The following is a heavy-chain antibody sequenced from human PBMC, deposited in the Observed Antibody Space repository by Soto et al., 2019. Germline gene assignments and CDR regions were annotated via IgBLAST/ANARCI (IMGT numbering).Heavy chain of an antibody. D-gene: IGHD3-10*01. CDR1: GGSISSSSYY. Sequence: KPSETLSLTCTVSGGSISSSSYYWGWIRQPPWKGLEWIGSIYYSGSTYYNPSLKSRVTISVDTSKNQFSLKLSSVTAADTAVYYCARHSSYGSGNALNFDYWGQGXLVTVYS. CDR3: ARHSSYGSGNALNFDY. V-gene: IGHV4-39*01. J-gene: IGHJ4*02. CDR2: IYYSGST.